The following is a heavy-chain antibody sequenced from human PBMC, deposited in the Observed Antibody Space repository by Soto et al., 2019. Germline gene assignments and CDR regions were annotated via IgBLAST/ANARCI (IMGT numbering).Heavy chain of an antibody. Sequence: ASVKVSCKAIDYSFTGYKIDWVRQTPGQGLEWMGWIDPNSGVTNYARKFQGRVYMTSDTSISTAFLEMRSLTTDDTAVYYCATNHRSSTSRGLDFDPWGQGTQVTVSS. J-gene: IGHJ5*02. CDR1: DYSFTGYK. CDR2: IDPNSGVT. D-gene: IGHD2-2*01. V-gene: IGHV1-2*07. CDR3: ATNHRSSTSRGLDFDP.